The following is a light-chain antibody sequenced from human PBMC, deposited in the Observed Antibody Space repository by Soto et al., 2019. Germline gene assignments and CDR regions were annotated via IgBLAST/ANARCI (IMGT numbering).Light chain of an antibody. CDR3: VLYVGSGISV. CDR2: NAN. CDR1: SGSVSITYY. Sequence: QTVVTQEPSFSVSPGGTVTLTCGLSSGSVSITYYPSWYQQTPGQAPRTLIHNANTRSSGVPDRFSGSILGNKAALTITGAQAEDESDYYCVLYVGSGISVFGTGTKLTVL. J-gene: IGLJ1*01. V-gene: IGLV8-61*01.